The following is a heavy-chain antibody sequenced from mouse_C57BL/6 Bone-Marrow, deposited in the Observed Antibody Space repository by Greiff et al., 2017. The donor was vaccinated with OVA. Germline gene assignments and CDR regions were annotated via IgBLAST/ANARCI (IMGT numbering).Heavy chain of an antibody. CDR2: ISSGSSTI. CDR3: ARGCHYYAMDY. J-gene: IGHJ4*01. CDR1: GFTFSDYG. Sequence: EVQRVESGGGLVKPGGSLKLSCAASGFTFSDYGMHWVRQAPEKGLEWVAYISSGSSTIYYADTVKGRFTISRDNAKNTLFLQMTSLRSEDTAMYYCARGCHYYAMDYWGQGTSVTVSS. V-gene: IGHV5-17*01.